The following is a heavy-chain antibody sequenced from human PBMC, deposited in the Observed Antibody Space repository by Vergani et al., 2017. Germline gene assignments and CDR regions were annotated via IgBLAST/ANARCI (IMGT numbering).Heavy chain of an antibody. CDR2: INHSGST. CDR1: GGSISSGGYY. J-gene: IGHJ4*02. CDR3: ARGPDDYSNYADN. D-gene: IGHD4-11*01. Sequence: QVRLQESGPGLVKPSQTLSLTCTVSGGSISSGGYYWSWIRQPPGKGLEWIGEINHSGSTNYNPSLKSRVTISVDTSKNQFSLKLSSVTAADTAVYYCARGPDDYSNYADNWGQGTLVTVSS. V-gene: IGHV4-31*03.